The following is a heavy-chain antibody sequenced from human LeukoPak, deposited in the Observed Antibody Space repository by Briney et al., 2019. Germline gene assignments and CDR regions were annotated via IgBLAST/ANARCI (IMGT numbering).Heavy chain of an antibody. CDR1: GYSFTSYW. D-gene: IGHD4-17*01. Sequence: GASLKISCKGSGYSFTSYWIGWVRQMPGKGLEWMGIIYPGDSDTRYSLSFQGQVTISADKSISTAYLQWSSLKASDTAMYYCARWKDYGDYLVPYYFDYWGQGTLVTVSS. CDR2: IYPGDSDT. J-gene: IGHJ4*02. V-gene: IGHV5-51*01. CDR3: ARWKDYGDYLVPYYFDY.